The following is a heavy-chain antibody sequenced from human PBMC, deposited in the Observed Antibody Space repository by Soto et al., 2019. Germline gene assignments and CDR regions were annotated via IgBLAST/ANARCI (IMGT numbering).Heavy chain of an antibody. Sequence: EVQLVESGGGLIQPGGSLRLSCAASGLTVSRNYMSWVRQAPGRGLDWVSILYRGGTTYYADSVKGRFTISRDDSANTVYLQMNSLRVDDTAVYYCARDQRAAHDYGDYYGMDVWGHGTTVTVSS. CDR2: LYRGGTT. CDR3: ARDQRAAHDYGDYYGMDV. V-gene: IGHV3-53*01. D-gene: IGHD4-17*01. CDR1: GLTVSRNY. J-gene: IGHJ6*02.